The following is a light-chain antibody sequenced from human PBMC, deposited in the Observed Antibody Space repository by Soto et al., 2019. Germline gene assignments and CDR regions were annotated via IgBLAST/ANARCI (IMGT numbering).Light chain of an antibody. V-gene: IGKV4-1*01. CDR3: QQYYITPLT. CDR2: WAS. J-gene: IGKJ4*01. Sequence: DIVMTQSPDSLAVSLGERATINCKSSQSVFYSSNNKNYLAWYRQRPGQPPKLLIYWASTRESGVPDRFSGSGSGTDFTLPISSLQAEDVAVYYCQQYYITPLTFGGGTKVEIK. CDR1: QSVFYSSNNKNY.